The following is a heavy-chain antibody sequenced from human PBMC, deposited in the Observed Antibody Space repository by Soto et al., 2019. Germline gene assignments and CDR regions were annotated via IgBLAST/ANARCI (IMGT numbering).Heavy chain of an antibody. CDR2: VSFDGTNK. Sequence: PGGSLRLSCAASGFTFSGYALHWVRQAPGKGLEWVAVVSFDGTNKYYADSVKGRFSISRDNSKNTLYLQVNSLRAEDTAVYFCARGPVAAAGILNAWGQGTLVTVSS. CDR3: ARGPVAAAGILNA. V-gene: IGHV3-30-3*01. CDR1: GFTFSGYA. D-gene: IGHD6-13*01. J-gene: IGHJ4*02.